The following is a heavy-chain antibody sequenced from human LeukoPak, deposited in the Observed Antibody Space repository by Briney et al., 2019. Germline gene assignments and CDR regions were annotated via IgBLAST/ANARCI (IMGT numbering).Heavy chain of an antibody. CDR3: ARGMGAPDY. Sequence: GGSLRLSCAASGFTFSSYWMSWVRQAPGKGLEWVANIKQDGSEINYVGSVKGRFTISRDNAKNSLYLQMKSLRAEDTAVYYCARGMGAPDYWGQGTLVTVSS. CDR2: IKQDGSEI. J-gene: IGHJ4*02. V-gene: IGHV3-7*04. CDR1: GFTFSSYW. D-gene: IGHD1-26*01.